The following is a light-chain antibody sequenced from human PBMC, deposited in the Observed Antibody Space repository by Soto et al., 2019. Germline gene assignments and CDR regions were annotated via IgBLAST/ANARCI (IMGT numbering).Light chain of an antibody. J-gene: IGKJ4*01. V-gene: IGKV2-28*01. CDR1: QSLLHSDGYNY. CDR2: LGS. CDR3: MQALHTPRT. Sequence: DVVMTQTPLSLPVTPGEPASISCRSSQSLLHSDGYNYLDWFLQRPGQSPQLLNYLGSNRASGVPDRFSGSGAGTDFTLRISRVEAEDVGVYYCMQALHTPRTFGGGTTVEIK.